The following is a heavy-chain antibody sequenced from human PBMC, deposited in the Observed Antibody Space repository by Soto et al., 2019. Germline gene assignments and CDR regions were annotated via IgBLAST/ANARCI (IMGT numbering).Heavy chain of an antibody. CDR2: IHHSGST. V-gene: IGHV4-4*02. D-gene: IGHD6-19*01. CDR3: ARSFGWYAIDQ. Sequence: QMQLQESGPGLVKPSETLSLTCAVSSASIISEQRWSWVRQPPGKGLEWIGEIHHSGSTNNNLSLRSRVTMSADKSKNQFSLNLNSVPAADTAVYYCARSFGWYAIDQWGQGTLVIVSS. J-gene: IGHJ4*02. CDR1: SASIISEQR.